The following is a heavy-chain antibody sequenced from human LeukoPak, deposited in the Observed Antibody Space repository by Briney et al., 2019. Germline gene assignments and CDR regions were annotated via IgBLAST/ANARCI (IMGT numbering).Heavy chain of an antibody. J-gene: IGHJ4*02. CDR3: ARVTELRFLEWLLDY. Sequence: SETLSLTCTLSGGSISSYYWSWIRQPPGKGLEWIGYIYHSGSTYYNPSLKSRVTISVDRSKNQFSLKLSSVTAADTAVYYCARVTELRFLEWLLDYWGQGTLVTVSS. D-gene: IGHD3-3*01. CDR2: IYHSGST. CDR1: GGSISSYY. V-gene: IGHV4-59*12.